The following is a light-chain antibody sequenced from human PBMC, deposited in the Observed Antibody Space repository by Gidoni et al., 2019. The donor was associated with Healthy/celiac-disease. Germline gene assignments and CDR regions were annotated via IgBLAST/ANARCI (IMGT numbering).Light chain of an antibody. CDR3: CSYAGSSTHVV. Sequence: QSALTQPASVSGSPGQSITSSCTGTSSDVGSYNLVSWYQQHPGKAPKLMIYEVSKRPSGVSNRFSGSKSCNTASLTISGLQAEDEADYYCCSYAGSSTHVVFGGGTKLTVL. CDR1: SSDVGSYNL. J-gene: IGLJ2*01. CDR2: EVS. V-gene: IGLV2-23*02.